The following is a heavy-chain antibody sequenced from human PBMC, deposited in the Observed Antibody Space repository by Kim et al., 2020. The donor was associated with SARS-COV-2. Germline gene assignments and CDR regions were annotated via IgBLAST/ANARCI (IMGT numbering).Heavy chain of an antibody. CDR3: ARAPGKRIQLWLGHFDY. V-gene: IGHV4-34*01. J-gene: IGHJ4*02. D-gene: IGHD5-18*01. Sequence: KSRITLSLDTSKNQFSLKLSSVTAADTAVYYCARAPGKRIQLWLGHFDYWGQGTLVTVSS.